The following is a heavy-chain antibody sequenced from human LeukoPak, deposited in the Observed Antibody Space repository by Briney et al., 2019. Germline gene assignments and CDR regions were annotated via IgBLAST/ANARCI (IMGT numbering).Heavy chain of an antibody. V-gene: IGHV1-2*06. J-gene: IGHJ4*02. Sequence: ASVKVSCKASGYTFTGYYMHWVRQAPGQGLEWMGRINPNNGGTDYAQRFQGRVTMTGDTSISTAYMELSSLRSDDTAVYYCTRESGSYHGNDYWGQGTLVTVSS. CDR2: INPNNGGT. D-gene: IGHD1-26*01. CDR1: GYTFTGYY. CDR3: TRESGSYHGNDY.